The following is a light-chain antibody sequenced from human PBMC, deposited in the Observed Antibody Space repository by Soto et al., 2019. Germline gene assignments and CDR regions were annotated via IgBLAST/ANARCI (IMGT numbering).Light chain of an antibody. CDR3: QQRSNWPPVYT. CDR2: DAS. CDR1: QSVSSY. Sequence: EIVLTQSPATLSLSPGERATLSCRASQSVSSYLAWYQKKPGQAPRLLLYDASNRATGIPARFSGSGSGTDFTLTISSLEPEDFAVYYCQQRSNWPPVYTFGQGTKLEIK. V-gene: IGKV3-11*01. J-gene: IGKJ2*01.